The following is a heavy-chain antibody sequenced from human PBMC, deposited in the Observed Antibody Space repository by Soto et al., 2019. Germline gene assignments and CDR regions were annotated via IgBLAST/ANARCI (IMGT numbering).Heavy chain of an antibody. D-gene: IGHD3-3*01. CDR3: ASKAIFGVILIAFDI. V-gene: IGHV5-10-1*01. Sequence: PGESLKISCKGSGYSFSSYWITWVRQMPGKGLEWMGRIDPSDSYTNYSPSFQGHVTISADKSISTAYLQWSSLKASDTAMYYCASKAIFGVILIAFDIWGQGTMVTVS. J-gene: IGHJ3*02. CDR1: GYSFSSYW. CDR2: IDPSDSYT.